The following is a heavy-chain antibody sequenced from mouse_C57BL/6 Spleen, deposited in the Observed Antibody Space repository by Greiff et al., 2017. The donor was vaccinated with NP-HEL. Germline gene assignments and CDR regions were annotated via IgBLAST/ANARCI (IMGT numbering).Heavy chain of an antibody. CDR1: GYTFTSYW. Sequence: QVQLQQPGAELVRPGSSVKLSCKASGYTFTSYWLAWVKQRPGQGLEWIGNIYPSDSETHYNQKFKDKATLTVDKSSSTAYMQLSSLTSEYSAVYYCASGGLLPFAYCGHGPLVTVSA. D-gene: IGHD1-1*01. V-gene: IGHV1-61*01. CDR3: ASGGLLPFAY. J-gene: IGHJ3*01. CDR2: IYPSDSET.